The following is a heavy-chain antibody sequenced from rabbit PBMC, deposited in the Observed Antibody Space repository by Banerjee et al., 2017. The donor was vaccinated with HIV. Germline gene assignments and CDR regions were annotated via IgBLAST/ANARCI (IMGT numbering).Heavy chain of an antibody. CDR3: ARDESDSRDGWNL. J-gene: IGHJ4*01. CDR1: GFSFSSGYD. Sequence: QSLEESGGDLVKPGASLTLTCKASGFSFSSGYDMCWVRQAPGKGLEWIGCIYTGSGSTYYASWVNGRFTISKTSSTTVTLQMTSLTAADTATYFCARDESDSRDGWNLWGPGTLVTVS. CDR2: IYTGSGST. V-gene: IGHV1S40*01. D-gene: IGHD4-1*01.